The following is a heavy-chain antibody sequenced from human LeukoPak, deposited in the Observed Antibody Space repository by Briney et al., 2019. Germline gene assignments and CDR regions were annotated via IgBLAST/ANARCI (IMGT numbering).Heavy chain of an antibody. D-gene: IGHD3-10*01. Sequence: GGSLRLSCAASGFTFSSCEMNWVRQAPGKGLEWVSYISSSGSTIYYADSVKGRFTISRDNAKNSLFLQMNSLRAEDTALYFCAREGTYGYYLDYWGQGTLVTVSS. V-gene: IGHV3-48*03. J-gene: IGHJ4*02. CDR3: AREGTYGYYLDY. CDR2: ISSSGSTI. CDR1: GFTFSSCE.